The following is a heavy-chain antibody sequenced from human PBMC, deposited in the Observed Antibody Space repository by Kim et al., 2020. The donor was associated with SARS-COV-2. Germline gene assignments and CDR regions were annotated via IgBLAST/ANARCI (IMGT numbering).Heavy chain of an antibody. Sequence: GGSLRLSCAASGFTFSSYAMSWVRQAPGKGLEWVSAISGSGGSTYYADSVKGRFTISRDNSKNTLYLQMNSLRAEDTAVYYCAKTWGSHLWFGNWFDPWGQGTLVTVSS. CDR2: ISGSGGST. J-gene: IGHJ5*02. V-gene: IGHV3-23*01. CDR1: GFTFSSYA. D-gene: IGHD3-10*01. CDR3: AKTWGSHLWFGNWFDP.